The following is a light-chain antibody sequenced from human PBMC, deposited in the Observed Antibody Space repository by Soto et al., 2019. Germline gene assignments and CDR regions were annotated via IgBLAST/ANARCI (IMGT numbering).Light chain of an antibody. Sequence: EIVTTQSPATLSVSPGGRATLSCRASQSISGTLAWYQQKPGQAPRLLIYGASTRATGIPARFSGSGSGTEFTLTISSLQSEDFAVYYCQQRSNWPPITFGQGTRLEI. V-gene: IGKV3-15*01. CDR1: QSISGT. CDR2: GAS. CDR3: QQRSNWPPIT. J-gene: IGKJ5*01.